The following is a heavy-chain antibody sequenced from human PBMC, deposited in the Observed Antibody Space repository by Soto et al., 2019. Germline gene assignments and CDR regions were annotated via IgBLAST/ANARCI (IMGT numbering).Heavy chain of an antibody. Sequence: SETLSLTCTVSGGSVSDTTYFWTWIRQPPGKGLEWIGYIDYSGSTNYNPSLDSRVTISVDTSKNQFSLRLNSVTAADTAVYYCARSIVVVTALDYWGQGALVTVSS. CDR3: ARSIVVVTALDY. D-gene: IGHD2-21*02. CDR2: IDYSGST. V-gene: IGHV4-61*01. J-gene: IGHJ4*02. CDR1: GGSVSDTTYF.